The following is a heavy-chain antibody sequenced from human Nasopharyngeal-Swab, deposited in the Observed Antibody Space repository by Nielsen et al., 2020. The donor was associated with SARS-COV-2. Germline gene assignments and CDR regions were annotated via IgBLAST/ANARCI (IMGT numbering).Heavy chain of an antibody. Sequence: ETLSLTCVASGFTFSSCAMTWVRQAPGKGLQWLSTISGSGHRTYYADSVKGRFTISRDNSQNTLYLQMNSLRAEDTAVYYCAKDFRHNYDYWSGYFTNWGQGTLVTVSS. CDR1: GFTFSSCA. CDR3: AKDFRHNYDYWSGYFTN. V-gene: IGHV3-23*01. D-gene: IGHD3-3*01. CDR2: ISGSGHRT. J-gene: IGHJ4*02.